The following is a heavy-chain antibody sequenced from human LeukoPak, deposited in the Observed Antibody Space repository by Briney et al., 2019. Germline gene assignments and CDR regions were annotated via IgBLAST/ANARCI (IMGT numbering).Heavy chain of an antibody. V-gene: IGHV4-59*01. CDR2: IYYSGNT. J-gene: IGHJ4*02. CDR3: ARSTGSTMFIDY. Sequence: TSETLSLTCTVSGGSISPYYWSWIRQPPGKGLEWLGYIYYSGNTEYKPSLKSRVAMSVDTSKDQFSLRLSSVTAADTAVYYCARSTGSTMFIDYWGQGTLVTVSS. D-gene: IGHD3-10*02. CDR1: GGSISPYY.